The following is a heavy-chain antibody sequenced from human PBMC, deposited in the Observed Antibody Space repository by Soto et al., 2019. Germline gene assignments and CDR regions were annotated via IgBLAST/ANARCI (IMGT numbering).Heavy chain of an antibody. D-gene: IGHD1-20*01. CDR1: GFTFSNAW. V-gene: IGHV3-15*01. Sequence: VSLRLSCAASGFTFSNAWMSWVRQAPGKGLEWVGRIKSKTDGGTTDYAAAVEGRFTISREDSKNTVYLQMDSLKTEDTAVYYCATKRTSITTIGPGYWGQGTLVTVSS. CDR2: IKSKTDGGTT. CDR3: ATKRTSITTIGPGY. J-gene: IGHJ4*02.